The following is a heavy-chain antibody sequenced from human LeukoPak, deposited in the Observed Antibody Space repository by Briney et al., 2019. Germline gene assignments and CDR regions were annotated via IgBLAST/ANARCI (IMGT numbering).Heavy chain of an antibody. J-gene: IGHJ5*01. Sequence: SSETLSLTCTVSGGSISDYYWNWIRQPPGKGLEWVAYVHYSGTTKYNPSLRSRVTTAVDMSKKEVSLRLDSVTAADTAVYYCAGDMRGSAKVWFDSWGQGVQVIVSS. CDR2: VHYSGTT. CDR1: GGSISDYY. D-gene: IGHD3-10*01. V-gene: IGHV4-59*12. CDR3: AGDMRGSAKVWFDS.